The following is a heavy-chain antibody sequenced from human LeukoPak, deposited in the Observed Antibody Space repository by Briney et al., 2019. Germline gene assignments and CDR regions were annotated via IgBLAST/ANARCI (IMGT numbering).Heavy chain of an antibody. J-gene: IGHJ6*02. CDR3: AREGGYCSGGSCYEGYGMDV. D-gene: IGHD2-15*01. CDR1: GFTFSDYY. V-gene: IGHV3-11*01. Sequence: PGGSLRLSCAASGFTFSDYYVSWIRQAPGKGLEWVSYISSSGSTIYYADSVKGRFTISRDNAKNSLYLQMNSLGAEDTAVYYCAREGGYCSGGSCYEGYGMDVWGQGTTVTVSS. CDR2: ISSSGSTI.